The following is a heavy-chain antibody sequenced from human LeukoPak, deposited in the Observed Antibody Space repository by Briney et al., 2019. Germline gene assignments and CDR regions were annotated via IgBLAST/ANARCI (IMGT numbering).Heavy chain of an antibody. V-gene: IGHV4-38-2*01. J-gene: IGHJ5*02. CDR3: ARAVVPAAIGPGRFDP. D-gene: IGHD2-2*02. CDR2: IYHDGST. Sequence: SETLSLTCAVSTYSISDGYYWGWIRQPPGKRLEWIGNIYHDGSTYYNPSLKSRVIVSVDTSKNHFSLKLRSVTAADTAVYYCARAVVPAAIGPGRFDPWGQGTLVTVSS. CDR1: TYSISDGYY.